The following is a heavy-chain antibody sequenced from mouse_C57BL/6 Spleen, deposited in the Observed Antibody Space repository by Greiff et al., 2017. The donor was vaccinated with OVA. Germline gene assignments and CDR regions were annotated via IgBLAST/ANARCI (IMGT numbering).Heavy chain of an antibody. V-gene: IGHV10-1*01. CDR3: VRHIYDYPNWYFDV. CDR1: GFSFDTYA. Sequence: EVQLVESGGGLVQPKGSLKLSCAASGFSFDTYAMNWVRQAPGKGLEWVARIRSKSNNYATYYADSVKDRFTISRDDSESMLYLQMNNLKTEDTAMYYCVRHIYDYPNWYFDVWGTGTTVTVSS. D-gene: IGHD2-4*01. J-gene: IGHJ1*03. CDR2: IRSKSNNYAT.